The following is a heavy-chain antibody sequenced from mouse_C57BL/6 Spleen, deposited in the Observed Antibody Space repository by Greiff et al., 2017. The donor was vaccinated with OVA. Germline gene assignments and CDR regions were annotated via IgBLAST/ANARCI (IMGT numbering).Heavy chain of an antibody. J-gene: IGHJ2*01. D-gene: IGHD2-1*01. CDR3: ARWNYGNFSFDD. V-gene: IGHV1-52*01. Sequence: QVQLQQPGAELVRPGSSVKLSCKASGYTFTSYWMHWVKQRPIQGLEWIGNIDPSDSETHYDQKFKDKATLTVDKSSSTAYMQLSSLTSEDSAVYYCARWNYGNFSFDDWGQGTTLTVSS. CDR2: IDPSDSET. CDR1: GYTFTSYW.